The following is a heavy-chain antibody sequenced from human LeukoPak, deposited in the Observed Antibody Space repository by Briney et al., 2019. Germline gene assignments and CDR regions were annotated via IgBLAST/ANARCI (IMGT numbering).Heavy chain of an antibody. CDR2: IYYSGFT. Sequence: SETLSLTCAVSGGSISNYYWSWIRQAPGTAPQWIGYIYYSGFTNYNPSLQSRVTMSIDRSKNQFSLTLSSVTAADTAVYYCARHPVVTGSWAYYFDYWGQGILVTVSS. CDR1: GGSISNYY. J-gene: IGHJ4*02. CDR3: ARHPVVTGSWAYYFDY. D-gene: IGHD1-1*01. V-gene: IGHV4-59*08.